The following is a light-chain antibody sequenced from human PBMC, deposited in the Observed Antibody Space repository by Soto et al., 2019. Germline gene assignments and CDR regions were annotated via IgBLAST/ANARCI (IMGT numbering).Light chain of an antibody. CDR3: CSYADTYTFVV. J-gene: IGLJ2*01. Sequence: QSALTQPRSVSGSPGQSVTISCTGTSSDVSAYDYDSWYQHHPGRPPKLIIYDLNKRPSGVPDRFSGSKSGNTASLTISGLQAEDEAAYYCCSYADTYTFVVFGGGTKLTVL. CDR1: SSDVSAYDY. CDR2: DLN. V-gene: IGLV2-11*01.